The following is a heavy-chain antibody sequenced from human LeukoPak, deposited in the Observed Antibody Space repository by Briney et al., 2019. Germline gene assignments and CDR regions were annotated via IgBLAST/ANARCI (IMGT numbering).Heavy chain of an antibody. D-gene: IGHD3-10*01. CDR2: ISHRGRT. CDR3: ARPIWSRKHTSGAFDI. J-gene: IGHJ3*02. CDR1: GGSVSGYY. V-gene: IGHV4-34*01. Sequence: SSETLSLTCAVYGGSVSGYYWSWIRQPPGKGLEWIGEISHRGRTHYNPSLKSRVTISVDTSKNQFSLKLSSVTAADTAVYYCARPIWSRKHTSGAFDIWGQGTMVTVSS.